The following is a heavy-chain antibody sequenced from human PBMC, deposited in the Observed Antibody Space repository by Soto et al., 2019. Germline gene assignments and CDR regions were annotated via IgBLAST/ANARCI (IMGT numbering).Heavy chain of an antibody. J-gene: IGHJ3*02. V-gene: IGHV3-53*01. CDR2: IYSGGST. CDR1: GFTVSSNY. CDR3: ARARKGDAFDI. Sequence: EVQLVESGGGLIQPGGSARLSCAASGFTVSSNYMSWVRQAPGKGLEWVSVIYSGGSTYYADSVKGRFTISRDNSKNTLYLQMNSLRAEDTAVYYCARARKGDAFDIWGQGTMVTVSS.